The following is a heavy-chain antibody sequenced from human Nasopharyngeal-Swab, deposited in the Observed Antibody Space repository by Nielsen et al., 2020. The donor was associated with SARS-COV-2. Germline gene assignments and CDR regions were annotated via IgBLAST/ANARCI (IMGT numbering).Heavy chain of an antibody. CDR2: INTNTGNT. D-gene: IGHD6-13*01. V-gene: IGHV7-4-1*02. CDR1: GYTFTSCA. J-gene: IGHJ4*02. Sequence: ASVKVSCKASGYTFTSCAMNWVRQAPGQGLEWMGWINTNTGNTTYAQGFTGRFVFSLDTSVSTAYLQISSLKAEDTAVYYCARERGYSSGWYLNLYYFDYWGQGTLVTVSS. CDR3: ARERGYSSGWYLNLYYFDY.